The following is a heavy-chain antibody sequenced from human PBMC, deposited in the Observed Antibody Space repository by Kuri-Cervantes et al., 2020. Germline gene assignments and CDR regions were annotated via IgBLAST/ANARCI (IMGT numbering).Heavy chain of an antibody. CDR3: ARQDRNFDY. V-gene: IGHV4-38-2*01. J-gene: IGHJ4*01. CDR2: INHSGST. Sequence: SETLSLTCAVSGYSIRSSYYWGWIRQPPGKGLEWIGEINHSGSTNYNPSLKSRVTISVDTSKNQFSLKLSSVTAADTAVYYCARQDRNFDYWGQGTLVTVSS. CDR1: GYSIRSSYY.